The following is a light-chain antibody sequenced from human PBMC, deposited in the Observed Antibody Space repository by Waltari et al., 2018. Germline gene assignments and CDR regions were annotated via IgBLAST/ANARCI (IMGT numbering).Light chain of an antibody. CDR1: QDINNY. V-gene: IGKV1-33*01. Sequence: NQIDQFPSSLFASVGGRVTITCQASQDINNYLNWYQQKPGKAPKLLIYDASNLETGVPSRFSGSGSGTDFTFTISSLQPEDIATYYCQQYDNLPLTFGGGTKVEIK. CDR2: DAS. CDR3: QQYDNLPLT. J-gene: IGKJ4*01.